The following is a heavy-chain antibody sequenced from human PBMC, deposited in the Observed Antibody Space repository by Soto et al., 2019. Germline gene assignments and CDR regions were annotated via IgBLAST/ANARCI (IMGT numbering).Heavy chain of an antibody. Sequence: ASETLSLTCTVSGGSISNSSYYWAWIRQPPGKGLEWIGTIYYTGRTYYNPSLKSRVTMSVDTSKNQFSLKLSSVTAADTAVYYCARWALTRTKGYYYGLDVWGQGTTVTVS. V-gene: IGHV4-39*01. CDR1: GGSISNSSYY. J-gene: IGHJ6*02. CDR2: IYYTGRT. D-gene: IGHD2-8*01. CDR3: ARWALTRTKGYYYGLDV.